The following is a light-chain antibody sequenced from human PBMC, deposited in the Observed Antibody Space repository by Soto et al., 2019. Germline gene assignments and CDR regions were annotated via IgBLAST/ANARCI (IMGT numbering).Light chain of an antibody. CDR2: DTS. V-gene: IGLV7-46*01. CDR3: LLSYSDGRM. Sequence: QAVVTQEPSLTVSPGGTVTLTCGSSTGPVTSGHYPYWFQQKPGQAPRTVLYDTSNRHSWTPARFSGSLLGGKAALTLSGAQPEDEAVYYCLLSYSDGRMFGEGTKLTVL. J-gene: IGLJ3*02. CDR1: TGPVTSGHY.